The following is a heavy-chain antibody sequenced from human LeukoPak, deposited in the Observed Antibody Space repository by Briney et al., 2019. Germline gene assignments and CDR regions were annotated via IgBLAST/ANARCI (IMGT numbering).Heavy chain of an antibody. V-gene: IGHV3-23*01. CDR1: GITLSNYG. D-gene: IGHD3-22*01. CDR2: ISDSVGKT. J-gene: IGHJ4*02. CDR3: AKRGVVIRVILVGFHKEANYFDS. Sequence: GGSLRLSCAVSGITLSNYGMSWVRQAPGKGLEWVAGISDSVGKTNYADSVKGRFTISRDNPKNTLYLQMNSLRAEDTAVYFCAKRGVVIRVILVGFHKEANYFDSWGQGALVTVSS.